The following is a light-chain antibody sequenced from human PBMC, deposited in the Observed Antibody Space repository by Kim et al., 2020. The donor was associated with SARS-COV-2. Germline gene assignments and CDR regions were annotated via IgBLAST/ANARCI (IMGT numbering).Light chain of an antibody. CDR2: AAS. J-gene: IGKJ2*01. V-gene: IGKV4-1*01. CDR1: QSVLRSSNGEND. CDR3: QQYNSSPDN. Sequence: RATINSQSSQSVLRSSNGENDIAWYQQNPGQPPKLLIHAASTRESGVPDRFRGSGSGTDFTLTFSGLQAEDVAVYYCQQYNSSPDNFGQGTKLEI.